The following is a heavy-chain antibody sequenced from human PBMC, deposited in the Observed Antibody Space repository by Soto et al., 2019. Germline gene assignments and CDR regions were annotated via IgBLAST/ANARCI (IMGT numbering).Heavy chain of an antibody. V-gene: IGHV3-66*01. CDR2: IQSGGST. Sequence: EVQLVESGGGLVQPGGSLRLSCAASGFTVSSKYMSWVRQAPGKGLEWVSLIQSGGSTYYAGSVKGRFTISRDNSENTLFLQMTSLGVEVTAVYYCTRDDVNCSGGICYGLPMDVWGKGTTVSVSA. J-gene: IGHJ6*04. D-gene: IGHD2-15*01. CDR3: TRDDVNCSGGICYGLPMDV. CDR1: GFTVSSKY.